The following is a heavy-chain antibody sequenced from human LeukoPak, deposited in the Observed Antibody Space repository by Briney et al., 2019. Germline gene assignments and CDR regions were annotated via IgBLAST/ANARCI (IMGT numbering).Heavy chain of an antibody. J-gene: IGHJ2*01. D-gene: IGHD6-19*01. Sequence: GESLKISCKGSGNSFTTYWIGWVRQMPGEGLEWMGIIYPGDSDTRYSPSFQGQVTISADKSISTAYLQWSSLKASDTAMYYCARPDSSGWDWYFDLWGRGTLVTVSS. CDR3: ARPDSSGWDWYFDL. V-gene: IGHV5-51*01. CDR2: IYPGDSDT. CDR1: GNSFTTYW.